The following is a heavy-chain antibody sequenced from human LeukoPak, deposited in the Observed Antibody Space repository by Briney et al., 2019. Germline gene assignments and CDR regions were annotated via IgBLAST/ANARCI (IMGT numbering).Heavy chain of an antibody. V-gene: IGHV4-38-2*01. D-gene: IGHD4-17*01. Sequence: SETLSLTCAVSGYSISSGYYCGWIRQPPGKGLEWIGSIYHSGSTYYNPSLKSRVTISVDTSKNQFSLKLSSVTAADTAVYYCARGDDYENWFDPWGQGTLVTVSS. CDR3: ARGDDYENWFDP. J-gene: IGHJ5*02. CDR1: GYSISSGYY. CDR2: IYHSGST.